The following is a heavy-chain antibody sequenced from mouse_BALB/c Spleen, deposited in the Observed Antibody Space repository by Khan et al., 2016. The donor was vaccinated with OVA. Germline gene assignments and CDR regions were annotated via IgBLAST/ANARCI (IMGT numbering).Heavy chain of an antibody. V-gene: IGHV5-6*01. J-gene: IGHJ3*01. CDR1: GFTFSTYG. D-gene: IGHD1-1*01. CDR2: VSTGGSYT. Sequence: EVELVESGGDLVKPGGSLKLSCAASGFTFSTYGMSWVRQAPDKRLEWVATVSTGGSYTYYPDSVKGRFTISRDTAKNTLYLQMSGLRSEDTAIFYCTRLAYYYDSEGFAYWGQGTLVTVSA. CDR3: TRLAYYYDSEGFAY.